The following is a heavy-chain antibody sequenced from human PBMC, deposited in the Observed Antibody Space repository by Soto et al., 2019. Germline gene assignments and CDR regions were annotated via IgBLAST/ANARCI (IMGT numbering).Heavy chain of an antibody. D-gene: IGHD1-1*01. CDR3: ARVYSWTKAYDDYDMAV. Sequence: LRLYCAASGFTFRIYWMHWVRQAPGKGLVWVSRINSDGSSTSYADSVKGRFTISRDNAKNTLYLPMNSLRAEDTAVYYCARVYSWTKAYDDYDMAVRGKGTTLTVSS. V-gene: IGHV3-74*01. J-gene: IGHJ6*04. CDR2: INSDGSST. CDR1: GFTFRIYW.